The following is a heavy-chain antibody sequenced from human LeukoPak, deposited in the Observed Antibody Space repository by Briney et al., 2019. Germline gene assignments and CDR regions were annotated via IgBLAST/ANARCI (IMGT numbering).Heavy chain of an antibody. Sequence: PGGSLRLSCAASGFTFSNAWMSRARQAPGKGLEWVGRIKSKTDGGTTDYAAPVKGRFTISRDDSKNTLYLQMNSLKTEDTAVYYCTTVSVVVPAAPPSWGQGTLVTVSS. CDR1: GFTFSNAW. D-gene: IGHD2-2*01. V-gene: IGHV3-15*01. J-gene: IGHJ4*02. CDR3: TTVSVVVPAAPPS. CDR2: IKSKTDGGTT.